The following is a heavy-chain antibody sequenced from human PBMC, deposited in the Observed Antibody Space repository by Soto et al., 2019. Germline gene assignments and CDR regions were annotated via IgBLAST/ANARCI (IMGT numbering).Heavy chain of an antibody. D-gene: IGHD1-26*01. Sequence: SVKVSCKTSGFTFIAYYIHWVRQAPGQGLEWVGWLNPNSGATTYAQRFQGRVNMTRDRSITTAYMDLNSLRTEDTAVYYCENSYWPVGNYWGQGIPVTVSS. J-gene: IGHJ4*02. CDR2: LNPNSGAT. CDR3: ENSYWPVGNY. V-gene: IGHV1-2*02. CDR1: GFTFIAYY.